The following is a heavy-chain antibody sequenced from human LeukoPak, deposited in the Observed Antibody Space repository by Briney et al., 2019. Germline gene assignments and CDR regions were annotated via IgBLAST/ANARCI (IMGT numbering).Heavy chain of an antibody. J-gene: IGHJ4*02. Sequence: GESLKISCKGSGYSFTSYWIGWVRQMPGKGLEWMGIIYPGDSDTRYSPSFQGQVTISADKSISTAYLQWSSLKASDTAMYYCARTHYDILTGYLPFDYWGQGTLVTVSS. CDR1: GYSFTSYW. V-gene: IGHV5-51*01. CDR2: IYPGDSDT. D-gene: IGHD3-9*01. CDR3: ARTHYDILTGYLPFDY.